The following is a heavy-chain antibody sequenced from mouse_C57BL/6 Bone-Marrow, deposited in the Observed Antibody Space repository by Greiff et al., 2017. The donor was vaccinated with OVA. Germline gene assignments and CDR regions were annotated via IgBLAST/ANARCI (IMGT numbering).Heavy chain of an antibody. CDR2: IFPGSGST. J-gene: IGHJ3*01. V-gene: IGHV1-75*01. CDR3: ARGMAY. Sequence: VQLQQSGPELVKPGASVKLSCKASGYTFTDYYIHWVKQRPGQGLEWIGWIFPGSGSTYYNEKFKGKATLTVDKSSSTAYMVLSSLTSEDSAVYFWARGMAYWGQGTLVTVSA. CDR1: GYTFTDYY.